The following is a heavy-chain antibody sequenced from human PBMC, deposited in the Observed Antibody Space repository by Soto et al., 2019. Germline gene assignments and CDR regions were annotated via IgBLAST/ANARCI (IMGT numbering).Heavy chain of an antibody. V-gene: IGHV3-30*18. D-gene: IGHD1-1*01. CDR2: TSYDGNNE. CDR1: RFTFSNYA. CDR3: AKDKGVFNWATSYFDY. Sequence: GGSLRLSCAPSRFTFSNYAMHWVGDAPGKGLEWVALTSYDGNNEYYTDSVKGRFTISRDNSKNTLFLQMNSPRPEDTAVYYCAKDKGVFNWATSYFDYWGQGALVTVSS. J-gene: IGHJ4*02.